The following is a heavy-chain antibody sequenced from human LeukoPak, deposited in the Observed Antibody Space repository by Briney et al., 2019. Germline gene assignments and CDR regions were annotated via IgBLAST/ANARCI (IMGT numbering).Heavy chain of an antibody. CDR2: IYTSGST. V-gene: IGHV4-61*02. J-gene: IGHJ4*02. Sequence: PSETLSLTCTVSSGSISTSNYYWSWIRQPAGKGLEWIGRIYTSGSTNYNPSLKSRVTISVDTSKNQFSLKLSSVTAADTAVYYCARALDYGDFDYWGQGTLVTVSS. CDR3: ARALDYGDFDY. CDR1: SGSISTSNYY. D-gene: IGHD4-17*01.